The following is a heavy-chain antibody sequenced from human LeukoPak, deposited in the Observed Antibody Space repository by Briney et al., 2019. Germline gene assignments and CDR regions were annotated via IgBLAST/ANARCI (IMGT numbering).Heavy chain of an antibody. CDR3: ARGRVMNDYGGNILEY. J-gene: IGHJ4*02. CDR2: TNPIVGAT. CDR1: GGTFSRYS. D-gene: IGHD4-23*01. V-gene: IGHV1-69*13. Sequence: SVRVSCKASGGTFSRYSISWVRQAPGQGLEWMGGTNPIVGATYYAQKFQGRVTISRDESTSTANMELSSLRPDDTAVYYCARGRVMNDYGGNILEYWGQGTLVTVSS.